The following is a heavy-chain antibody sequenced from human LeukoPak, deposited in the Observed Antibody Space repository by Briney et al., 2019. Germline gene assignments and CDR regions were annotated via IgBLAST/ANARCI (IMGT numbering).Heavy chain of an antibody. CDR2: ISWNSGSI. CDR1: GFTFDDYA. D-gene: IGHD6-19*01. V-gene: IGHV3-9*01. CDR3: AKFTSNPQQWLTHYGMDV. J-gene: IGHJ6*02. Sequence: PGGSLRLSCAASGFTFDDYAMHWVRQAPGKGLEWVSGISWNSGSIGYADSVKGRFTISRDNAKNSLYLQMNSLRAEDTALYYCAKFTSNPQQWLTHYGMDVWGQGTTVTVSS.